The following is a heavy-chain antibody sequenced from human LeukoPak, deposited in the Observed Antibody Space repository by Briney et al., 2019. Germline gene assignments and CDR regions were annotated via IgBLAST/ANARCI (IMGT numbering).Heavy chain of an antibody. J-gene: IGHJ4*01. Sequence: PGGSLRLSCAASGFTFSSYAMSWVRQAPGKGLVWVSRTNGDGNTINYADSVRGRFTISRDNAKNTLYLQMNSLRAEDTAVYYCARGKSGSYGLEDYLGHGTLVTVSS. D-gene: IGHD1-26*01. CDR2: TNGDGNTI. CDR3: ARGKSGSYGLEDY. CDR1: GFTFSSYA. V-gene: IGHV3-74*01.